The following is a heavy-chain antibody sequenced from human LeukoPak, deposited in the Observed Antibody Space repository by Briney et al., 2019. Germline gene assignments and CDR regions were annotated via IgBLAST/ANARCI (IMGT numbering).Heavy chain of an antibody. CDR2: IIPIFGTA. J-gene: IGHJ4*02. V-gene: IGHV1-69*01. Sequence: SVKVSRKASGGTFSSYAISWVRQAPGQGLEWMGGIIPIFGTANYAQKFQGRVTITADESTSTAYMELSSLRSEDTAVYYCARVGRGGYSSGWFYYFDYWGQGTLVTVSS. CDR1: GGTFSSYA. D-gene: IGHD6-19*01. CDR3: ARVGRGGYSSGWFYYFDY.